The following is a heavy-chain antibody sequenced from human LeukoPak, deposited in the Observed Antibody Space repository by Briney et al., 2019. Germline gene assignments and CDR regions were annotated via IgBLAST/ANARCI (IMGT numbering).Heavy chain of an antibody. J-gene: IGHJ2*01. CDR2: IGTAGET. CDR1: GFTVSSYD. D-gene: IGHD3-10*01. Sequence: AGGSLRLSCAASGFTVSSYDMHWVRQATGKGLEWVSAIGTAGETYHPGSVKGRFTISRENAKNSLSLQMNSLSAGDTAVYYCARARYYGSGNWYFDLWGRGTLVTVSS. CDR3: ARARYYGSGNWYFDL. V-gene: IGHV3-13*01.